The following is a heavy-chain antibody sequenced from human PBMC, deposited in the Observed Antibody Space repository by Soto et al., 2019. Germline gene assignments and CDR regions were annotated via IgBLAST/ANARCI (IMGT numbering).Heavy chain of an antibody. J-gene: IGHJ3*02. V-gene: IGHV4-39*01. CDR3: ASAYCSGGSCYPDAFDI. CDR1: GGSISSSSYY. CDR2: IYYSGST. Sequence: SETLSLTCTVSGGSISSSSYYWGWIRQPPGKGLEWIGSIYYSGSTYYNPSLKSRVTISVDTSKNQFSLKLSSVTAADTAVYYCASAYCSGGSCYPDAFDIWGQGTMVTVSS. D-gene: IGHD2-15*01.